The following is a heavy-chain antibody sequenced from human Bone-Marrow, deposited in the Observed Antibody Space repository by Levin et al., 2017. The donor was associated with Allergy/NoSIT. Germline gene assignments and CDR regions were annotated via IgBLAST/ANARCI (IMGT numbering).Heavy chain of an antibody. CDR1: GFTFSSYA. D-gene: IGHD1-14*01. CDR3: ARVRVAGPNTKTINWFDP. V-gene: IGHV3-30*04. CDR2: ISYDGSNK. Sequence: GESLKISCAASGFTFSSYAMHWVRQAPGKGLEWVAVISYDGSNKYYADSVKGRFTISRDNSKNTLYLQMNSLRAEDTAVYYCARVRVAGPNTKTINWFDPWGQGTLVTVSS. J-gene: IGHJ5*02.